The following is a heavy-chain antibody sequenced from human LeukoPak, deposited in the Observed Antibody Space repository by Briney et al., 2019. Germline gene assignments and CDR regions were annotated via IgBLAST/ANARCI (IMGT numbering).Heavy chain of an antibody. CDR1: GGSISSYY. CDR3: ARATIAAAGTHYFDY. V-gene: IGHV4-59*01. J-gene: IGHJ4*02. Sequence: PSETLSLTCTVSGGSISSYYWSWIRQPPGKGLEWIGYIYYSGSTNYNPSLKSRVTISVDTSKNQFSLKLSSVTAADTAVYYCARATIAAAGTHYFDYWGQGTLVNVSS. D-gene: IGHD6-13*01. CDR2: IYYSGST.